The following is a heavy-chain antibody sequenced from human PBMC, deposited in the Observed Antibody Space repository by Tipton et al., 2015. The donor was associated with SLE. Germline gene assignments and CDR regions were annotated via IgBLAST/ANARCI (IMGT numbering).Heavy chain of an antibody. CDR3: TRDRCGYNLDAFNI. Sequence: TLSLTCSVSGGSISSGGYFWSWIRQHPGKGLEWIGYIYHSGNTYYNPSLKSRLTISVDTSKNQFSLKLTSVTAADTAVYYCTRDRCGYNLDAFNIGGQATMVTVSP. V-gene: IGHV4-31*03. CDR2: IYHSGNT. J-gene: IGHJ3*02. D-gene: IGHD5-24*01. CDR1: GGSISSGGYF.